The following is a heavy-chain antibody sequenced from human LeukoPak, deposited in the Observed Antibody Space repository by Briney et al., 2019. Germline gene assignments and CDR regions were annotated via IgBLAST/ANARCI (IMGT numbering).Heavy chain of an antibody. D-gene: IGHD2-2*01. Sequence: SETLSLTCTVSGSMYNYYWSWIRQPPGKGLEWSGYIHYNGITNYNPSLKSRVTISVDTSKNQFSLKLSSVTAADTAVYYCARDHIVVVPAAHDAFDIWGQGTMVTVSS. CDR2: IHYNGIT. J-gene: IGHJ3*02. V-gene: IGHV4-59*12. CDR1: GSMYNYY. CDR3: ARDHIVVVPAAHDAFDI.